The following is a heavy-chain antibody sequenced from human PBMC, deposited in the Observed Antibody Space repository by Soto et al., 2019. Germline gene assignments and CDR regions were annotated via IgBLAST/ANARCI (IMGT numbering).Heavy chain of an antibody. Sequence: GGSLRLSCAASGFTFSSYGMHWVRQAPGKGLEWVAVISYDGSNKYYADPVKGRFTISRDNSKNTLYLQMNSLRAEDTAVYYCAKDPGTLGNYYYYYGMDVWGQGTTVTVSS. CDR3: AKDPGTLGNYYYYYGMDV. D-gene: IGHD6-6*01. CDR1: GFTFSSYG. J-gene: IGHJ6*02. CDR2: ISYDGSNK. V-gene: IGHV3-30*18.